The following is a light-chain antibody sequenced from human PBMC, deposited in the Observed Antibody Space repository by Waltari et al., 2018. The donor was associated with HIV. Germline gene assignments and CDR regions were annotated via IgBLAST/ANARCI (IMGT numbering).Light chain of an antibody. J-gene: IGKJ2*01. V-gene: IGKV3-20*01. CDR3: QQYGSSYT. CDR1: QSVSSIY. Sequence: EIVLTQSPGTLSLSQGERATLSCRATQSVSSIYLAWYQQKPGQSPRLLIYGASSRATGIPDRFSGSGSGTDFTLTISRLEPEDFAVYYCQQYGSSYTFGQGTKLEIK. CDR2: GAS.